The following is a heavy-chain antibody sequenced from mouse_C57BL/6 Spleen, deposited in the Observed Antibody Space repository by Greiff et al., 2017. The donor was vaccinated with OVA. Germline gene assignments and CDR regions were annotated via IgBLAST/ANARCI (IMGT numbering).Heavy chain of an antibody. Sequence: EVKLVESGGGLVQPGGSMKLSCAASGFTFSDAWMDWVRQSPEKGLEWVAEIRNKANNHATYYAESVKGRFTISRDDSKSSVYLQMISLRAEDTGIYYCTTRDYYGTSFAYWGQGTLVTVSA. J-gene: IGHJ3*01. CDR1: GFTFSDAW. CDR2: IRNKANNHAT. V-gene: IGHV6-6*01. D-gene: IGHD1-1*01. CDR3: TTRDYYGTSFAY.